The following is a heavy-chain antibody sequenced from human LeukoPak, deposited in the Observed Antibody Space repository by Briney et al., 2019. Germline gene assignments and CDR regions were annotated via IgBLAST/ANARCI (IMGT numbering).Heavy chain of an antibody. V-gene: IGHV3-9*03. D-gene: IGHD1-26*01. CDR2: ISWNSGSI. J-gene: IGHJ3*02. CDR3: AKDLGKIYDAFDI. CDR1: GFTFDDYA. Sequence: GGSLRLSCAASGFTFDDYAMHWVRQAPGEGLEWFSGISWNSGSIGYADSVKGRFTISRDNAKNSLYLQMNSLRAEDMALYYCAKDLGKIYDAFDIWGQGTMVTVSS.